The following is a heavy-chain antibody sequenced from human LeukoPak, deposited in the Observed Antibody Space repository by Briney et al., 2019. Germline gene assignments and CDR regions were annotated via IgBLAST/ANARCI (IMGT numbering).Heavy chain of an antibody. V-gene: IGHV3-7*01. CDR1: GFTFSTYW. CDR2: IKEDGSGR. CDR3: ARDYWASDY. D-gene: IGHD2-8*02. Sequence: PGGSLRLSCAASGFTFSTYWMGWVRQAPGKGRGWVANIKEDGSGRYYVDSVKGRFTISRDNARNSLYLQMNSLRAEDTAVYYCARDYWASDYWGQGTLVPVSS. J-gene: IGHJ4*02.